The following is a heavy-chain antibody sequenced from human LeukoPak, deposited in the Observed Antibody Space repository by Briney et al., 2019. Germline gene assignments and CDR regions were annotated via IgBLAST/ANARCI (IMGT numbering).Heavy chain of an antibody. CDR2: TRNKANSYTT. Sequence: PGGSLRLSCAAFGFTFSSYTMTWVRQAPGKGLEWVGRTRNKANSYTTEYAASVKGRFTISRDDSKNSLYLQMNSPKTEDTAVYYCASSNYVWGSYRLFDYWGQGTLVTVSS. V-gene: IGHV3-72*01. CDR1: GFTFSSYT. J-gene: IGHJ4*02. CDR3: ASSNYVWGSYRLFDY. D-gene: IGHD3-16*02.